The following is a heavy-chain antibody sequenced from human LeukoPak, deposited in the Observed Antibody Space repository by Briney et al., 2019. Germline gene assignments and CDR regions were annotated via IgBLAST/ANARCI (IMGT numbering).Heavy chain of an antibody. CDR1: GGSISINSYY. CDR3: ARQSSPFYFVDY. D-gene: IGHD2/OR15-2a*01. Sequence: SETLSLTCSVSGGSISINSYYWDWIRQSPGKGLEWLGSLYFRGNTYYNPSLKSRVSMSVDTSKNQFSLRLKSVTAADTAVYFCARQSSPFYFVDYWGQGIPVTVSP. CDR2: LYFRGNT. J-gene: IGHJ4*02. V-gene: IGHV4-39*07.